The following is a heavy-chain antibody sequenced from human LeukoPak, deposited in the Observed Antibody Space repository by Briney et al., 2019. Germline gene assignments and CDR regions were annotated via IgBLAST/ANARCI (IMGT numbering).Heavy chain of an antibody. D-gene: IGHD6-13*01. CDR1: GYTFRNYG. CDR3: ARGGAAAGTGDAFDI. CDR2: ISAYNGNT. J-gene: IGHJ3*02. Sequence: AASVKVSCKASGYTFRNYGINWVRQAPGQGLEWMGWISAYNGNTNYAQKLQGRVTMTTDTSTSTAYMELRSLRSDDTAVYYCARGGAAAGTGDAFDIWGQGTMVTVSS. V-gene: IGHV1-18*01.